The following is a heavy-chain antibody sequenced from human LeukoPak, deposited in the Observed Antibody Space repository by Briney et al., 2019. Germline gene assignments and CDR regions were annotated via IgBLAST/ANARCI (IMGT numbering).Heavy chain of an antibody. Sequence: SETLSLTCTVSGYSISSGYYWGWIRQPPGKGLEWIGSIYSSGSTYYNASLQSRVTISIETSKNQISLRLNSVTAADAAMYYCAKSGGYGLIDYWGQGTLVTVSS. D-gene: IGHD1-26*01. CDR3: AKSGGYGLIDY. J-gene: IGHJ4*02. CDR1: GYSISSGYY. CDR2: IYSSGST. V-gene: IGHV4-38-2*02.